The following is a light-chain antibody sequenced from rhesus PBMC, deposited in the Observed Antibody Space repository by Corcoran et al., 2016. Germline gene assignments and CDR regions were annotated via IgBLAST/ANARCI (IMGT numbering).Light chain of an antibody. J-gene: IGLJ1*01. CDR2: AVT. CDR1: STDIGSYDF. V-gene: IGLV2-32*01. CDR3: CAYAGTYTYI. Sequence: QAALAQPRSVSGSPGQSVTISCTGNSTDIGSYDFVSWYQQLPGTVPKLMIFAVTQRPSGVSHRFSGSKSGNTASLTVSGLKPEDESDYFCCAYAGTYTYIFGSGTRLTVL.